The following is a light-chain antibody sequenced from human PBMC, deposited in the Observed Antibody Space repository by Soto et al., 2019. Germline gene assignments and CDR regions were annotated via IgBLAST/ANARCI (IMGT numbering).Light chain of an antibody. CDR2: DNS. V-gene: IGLV1-40*01. Sequence: QSELTQPPSVSGAPGQRVTISCTGNSSNIGAGFDVHWYQQLPGTAPKLLIYDNSNRPSGVPDRFSGSKSGTSASLAITGLQAEDGTDYYCQSYDSRLSAVVFGGGTKLTVL. J-gene: IGLJ2*01. CDR3: QSYDSRLSAVV. CDR1: SSNIGAGFD.